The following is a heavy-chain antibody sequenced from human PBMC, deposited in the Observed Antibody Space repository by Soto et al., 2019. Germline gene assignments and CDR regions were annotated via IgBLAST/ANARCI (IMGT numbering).Heavy chain of an antibody. CDR2: INHSGST. CDR1: GGSFSGYY. CDR3: ARVDSYDFWSGYVSRRRNNWFDP. D-gene: IGHD3-3*01. Sequence: PSETLSLTCAVYGGSFSGYYWSWIRQPPGKGLEWIGEINHSGSTNYNPSLKSRVTISVDTSKNQFSLKLSSVTAADTAVYYCARVDSYDFWSGYVSRRRNNWFDPWGQGTLVTVSS. V-gene: IGHV4-34*01. J-gene: IGHJ5*02.